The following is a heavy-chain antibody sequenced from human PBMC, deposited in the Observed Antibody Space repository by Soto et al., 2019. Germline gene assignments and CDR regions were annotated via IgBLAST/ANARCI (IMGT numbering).Heavy chain of an antibody. V-gene: IGHV4-30-4*01. CDR1: GGSISSGDYC. CDR2: IYYSGST. Sequence: TLTLTCTVSGGSISSGDYCWSWIRQPPGKGLEWIGYIYYSGSTYYNPSLKSRVTISVDTSKNQFSLKLSSVTAADTAVYYCARVGLETQVYWGQGTLVTVSS. J-gene: IGHJ4*02. CDR3: ARVGLETQVY.